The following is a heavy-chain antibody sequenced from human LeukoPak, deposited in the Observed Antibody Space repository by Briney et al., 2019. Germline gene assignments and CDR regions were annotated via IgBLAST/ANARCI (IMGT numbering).Heavy chain of an antibody. V-gene: IGHV1-2*06. D-gene: IGHD5-18*01. CDR1: GYTFTGYY. Sequence: ASVKVSCKASGYTFTGYYMQWVRQAPGQGLEWMGRINPNSGGTNYAQKFQGRVTMTRDTSISTAYKELSRLRSDDTAVYYCARVPPYRYSYGPFDYWGQGTLVTVSS. J-gene: IGHJ4*02. CDR3: ARVPPYRYSYGPFDY. CDR2: INPNSGGT.